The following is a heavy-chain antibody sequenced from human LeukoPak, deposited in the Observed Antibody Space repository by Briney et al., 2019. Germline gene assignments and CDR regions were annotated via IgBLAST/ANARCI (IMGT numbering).Heavy chain of an antibody. Sequence: SETLSLTCTVSGGSISSGDYYWSWIRQPPGKGLEWIGYIYYSGSTNYNPSLKSRVNISLDTSNNQFSLKLSSVTAADTAVYYCARQYNYDNSGSYYYAMDVWGQGTTVTVSS. J-gene: IGHJ6*02. CDR1: GGSISSGDYY. D-gene: IGHD3-22*01. CDR2: IYYSGST. CDR3: ARQYNYDNSGSYYYAMDV. V-gene: IGHV4-61*08.